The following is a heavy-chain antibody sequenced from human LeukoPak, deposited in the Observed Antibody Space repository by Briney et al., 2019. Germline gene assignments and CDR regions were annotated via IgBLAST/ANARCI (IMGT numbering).Heavy chain of an antibody. CDR2: ISSNGVDT. CDR1: RFSLSSHG. D-gene: IGHD3/OR15-3a*01. Sequence: GGSLRLSCAVSRFSLSSHGMHWVRQAPGKGLEDVSAISSNGVDTFYANSVKGRFTVSRDDSKNTLYLQMGSLRAEDMAVYYCAKWTNWYFALWGRGTLVTVSS. J-gene: IGHJ2*01. V-gene: IGHV3-64*01. CDR3: AKWTNWYFAL.